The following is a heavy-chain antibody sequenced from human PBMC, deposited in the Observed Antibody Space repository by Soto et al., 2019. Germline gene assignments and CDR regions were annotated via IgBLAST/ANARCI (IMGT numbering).Heavy chain of an antibody. CDR3: AHLSLASWRRYYYGMDV. D-gene: IGHD3-3*02. CDR1: GFSLTTTEVA. J-gene: IGHJ6*02. V-gene: IGHV2-5*02. CDR2: IYWDDDK. Sequence: SGPTLVNPTQSLTLTCSFSGFSLTTTEVAVGWIRQPPGKALEWLALIYWDDDKRYSPSPKSRLTITKDTSKNQVVLTMTNMDPVDTATYYCAHLSLASWRRYYYGMDVWGQGTTVTVSS.